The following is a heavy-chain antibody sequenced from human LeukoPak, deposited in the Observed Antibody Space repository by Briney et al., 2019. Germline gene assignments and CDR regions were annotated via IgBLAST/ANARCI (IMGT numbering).Heavy chain of an antibody. CDR1: GGSISSYY. V-gene: IGHV4-4*07. D-gene: IGHD4-17*01. CDR2: IYTSGST. J-gene: IGHJ6*02. Sequence: SETLSLTCTVSGGSISSYYWSWIRQPAGKGLEWIGRIYTSGSTNYNPSLKSRVTMSVDTSKNQFSLKLSSVTAADTAVYYCARDPPTTVTTSYYYYYGMVVWGQGTTVTVSS. CDR3: ARDPPTTVTTSYYYYYGMVV.